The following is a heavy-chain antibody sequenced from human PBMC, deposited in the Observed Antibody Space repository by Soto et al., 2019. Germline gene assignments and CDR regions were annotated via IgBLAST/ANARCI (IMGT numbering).Heavy chain of an antibody. CDR3: ARDKDDILTGYSLDV. CDR1: GFTFSSYW. CDR2: INSDGSST. Sequence: GGSLRLSCAASGFTFSSYWMHWVRQAPGKGLVWVSRINSDGSSTSYADSVKGRFTISRDNAKNSLYLQMNSLRAEDTAVYYCARDKDDILTGYSLDVWGQGTTVTVSS. J-gene: IGHJ6*02. V-gene: IGHV3-74*01. D-gene: IGHD3-9*01.